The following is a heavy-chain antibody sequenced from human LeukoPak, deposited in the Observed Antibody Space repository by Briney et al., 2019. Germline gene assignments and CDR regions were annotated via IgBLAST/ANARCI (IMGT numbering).Heavy chain of an antibody. Sequence: GASVKVSCKASGGTFSSYAISWVRQAPGQGLEWMGGIIPIFGTANYAQKFQGRVTITTDESTSTAYMELSSLRSEDMAVYYCARDRYYDSSGYSWFDPWGQGTLVTVSS. V-gene: IGHV1-69*05. CDR1: GGTFSSYA. CDR3: ARDRYYDSSGYSWFDP. J-gene: IGHJ5*02. CDR2: IIPIFGTA. D-gene: IGHD3-22*01.